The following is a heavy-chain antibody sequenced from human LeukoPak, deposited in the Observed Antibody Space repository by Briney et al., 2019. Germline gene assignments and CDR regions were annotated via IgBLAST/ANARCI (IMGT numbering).Heavy chain of an antibody. CDR1: GFSFSGYS. J-gene: IGHJ4*02. V-gene: IGHV3-48*01. CDR2: ISSGSRTI. CDR3: AKASELLYQLLSD. D-gene: IGHD2-2*01. Sequence: GGSLRLSCAASGFSFSGYSMNWVRQAPGRGLEWISYISSGSRTIFYADSVKGRFTISRDNSKNTLYLQMNSLRAEDTAVYYCAKASELLYQLLSDWGQGTLVTVSS.